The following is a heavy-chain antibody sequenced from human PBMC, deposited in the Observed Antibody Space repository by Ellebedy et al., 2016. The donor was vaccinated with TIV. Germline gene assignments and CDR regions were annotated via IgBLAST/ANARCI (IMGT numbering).Heavy chain of an antibody. J-gene: IGHJ6*02. D-gene: IGHD2-15*01. CDR3: AKNDVVAALYYYYGMDV. Sequence: GESLKISXVASGFTVSSNYMSWVRQAPGKGLEWVSAISGSGGSTYYADSVKGRFTISRDNSKNTLYLQMNSLRAEDTAVYYCAKNDVVAALYYYYGMDVWGQGTTVTVSS. CDR1: GFTVSSNY. CDR2: ISGSGGST. V-gene: IGHV3-23*01.